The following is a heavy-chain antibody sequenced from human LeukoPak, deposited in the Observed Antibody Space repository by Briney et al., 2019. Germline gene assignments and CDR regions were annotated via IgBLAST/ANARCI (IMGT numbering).Heavy chain of an antibody. Sequence: GGSLRLSCAASGFTFSSYEMNWVRQAPGKGLEWVSYISSSGSTIYYADSVKGRFTISRDNAKNSLYLQINSLRAEDTAVYYCARAYGDYDFDYWGQGTLVTVSS. CDR1: GFTFSSYE. CDR3: ARAYGDYDFDY. D-gene: IGHD4-17*01. V-gene: IGHV3-48*03. J-gene: IGHJ4*02. CDR2: ISSSGSTI.